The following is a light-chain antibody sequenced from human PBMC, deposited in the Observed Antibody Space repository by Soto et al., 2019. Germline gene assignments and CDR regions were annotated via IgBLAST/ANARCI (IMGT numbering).Light chain of an antibody. CDR3: QQYNNWWT. J-gene: IGKJ1*01. CDR2: GAS. V-gene: IGKV3-15*01. CDR1: QSVSNN. Sequence: EIVMTQSPATLSVSPGERTTLSCRASQSVSNNLAWYQKKPGQAPRLLIYGASTRATGIPARFSGSGSGTEFTITISSLLSEDFAVYDCQQYNNWWTFGQGTRVEIK.